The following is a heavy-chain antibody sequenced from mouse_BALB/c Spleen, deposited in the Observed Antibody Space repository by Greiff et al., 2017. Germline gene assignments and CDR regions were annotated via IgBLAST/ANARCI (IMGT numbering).Heavy chain of an antibody. Sequence: VKLMESGPGLVAPSQSLSITCTVSGFSLTSYGVHWVRQPPGKGLEWLGVIWAGGSTNYNSALMSRLSISKDNSKSQVFLKMNSLQTDDTAMYYCARADGYYVSYYAMDYWGQGTSVTVSS. CDR3: ARADGYYVSYYAMDY. CDR1: GFSLTSYG. D-gene: IGHD2-3*01. V-gene: IGHV2-9*02. J-gene: IGHJ4*01. CDR2: IWAGGST.